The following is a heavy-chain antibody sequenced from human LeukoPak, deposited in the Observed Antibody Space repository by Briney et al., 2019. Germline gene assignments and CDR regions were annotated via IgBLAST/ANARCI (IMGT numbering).Heavy chain of an antibody. Sequence: ASVNVSCKASVYTFTSYDINWVRQATAQGLEWMGWMNPNSGNTGYAQKFQGRGTMTRNTSISTAYMELSSLRSEATAVYYCARGGRCGFPIAVAGRLFRPWGQGTLVTVSS. V-gene: IGHV1-8*01. CDR2: MNPNSGNT. J-gene: IGHJ5*02. CDR3: ARGGRCGFPIAVAGRLFRP. D-gene: IGHD6-19*01. CDR1: VYTFTSYD.